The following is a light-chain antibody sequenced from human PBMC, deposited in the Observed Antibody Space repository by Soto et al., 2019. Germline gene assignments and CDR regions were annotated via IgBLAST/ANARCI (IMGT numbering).Light chain of an antibody. J-gene: IGKJ1*01. V-gene: IGKV1-5*03. CDR3: QQYYSYPRT. Sequence: DIQMTQSPSTLSAPVGDRVTITCRASQSISSWLAWYQHKPGKAPNLLIYKASSLESGVPSRFSGSGSGTEFTLTISSLQPDDFATYYCQQYYSYPRTFGQGTKVEIK. CDR1: QSISSW. CDR2: KAS.